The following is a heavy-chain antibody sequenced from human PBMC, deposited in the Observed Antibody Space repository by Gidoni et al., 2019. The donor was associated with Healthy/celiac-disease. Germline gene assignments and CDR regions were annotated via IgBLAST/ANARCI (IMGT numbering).Heavy chain of an antibody. CDR2: ISGSGGST. CDR3: AKDALLWFGELFVTQFDY. D-gene: IGHD3-10*01. Sequence: EVQLLESGGGLVQPGGSLRLSCAASGFTFSSYARSWVRQAPGKGMEWVSAISGSGGSTSYADSVKGRFTISRDNSKNTLYLQMNSLRAEDTAVYYCAKDALLWFGELFVTQFDYWGQGTLVTVSS. CDR1: GFTFSSYA. J-gene: IGHJ4*02. V-gene: IGHV3-23*01.